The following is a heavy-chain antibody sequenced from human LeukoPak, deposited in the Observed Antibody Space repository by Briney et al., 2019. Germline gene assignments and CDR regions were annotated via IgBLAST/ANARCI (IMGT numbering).Heavy chain of an antibody. Sequence: SATLSLTCTVSGDSISSSSYYWGWLRQPPGKGLEWIGRVNYTCSRYYNPSLKSRVTISVDTPKNHFSLKLSSVTDADTAVYYCARISEPGYSSSWYNYYFDYWGQGTLVTVSS. CDR3: ARISEPGYSSSWYNYYFDY. CDR2: VNYTCSR. CDR1: GDSISSSSYY. V-gene: IGHV4-39*02. J-gene: IGHJ4*02. D-gene: IGHD6-13*01.